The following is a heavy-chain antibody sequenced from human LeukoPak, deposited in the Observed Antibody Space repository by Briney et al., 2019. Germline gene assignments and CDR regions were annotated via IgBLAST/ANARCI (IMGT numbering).Heavy chain of an antibody. D-gene: IGHD6-13*01. CDR1: GYTFTGYY. CDR3: ARNAYSSSWANWFDP. V-gene: IGHV1-18*04. CDR2: ISAYNGNT. J-gene: IGHJ5*02. Sequence: ASVKVSCKASGYTFTGYYLHWVRQAPGHGLEWMGWISAYNGNTNYAQKLQGRVTMTTDTSTSTAYMELRSLRSDDTAVYYCARNAYSSSWANWFDPWGQGTLVTVSS.